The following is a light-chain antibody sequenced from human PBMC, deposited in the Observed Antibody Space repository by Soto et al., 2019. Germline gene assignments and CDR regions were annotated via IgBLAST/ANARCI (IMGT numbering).Light chain of an antibody. CDR2: EAS. CDR1: STDFVSYNR. V-gene: IGLV2-18*01. CDR3: SLYTSENTYV. J-gene: IGLJ1*01. Sequence: QSVLTQPPSVSGSPGQSVTISCTGTSTDFVSYNRVSWYQQPPGTAPKLIIYEASNRPSGVPDRFSGSKSGNTASLTISGLKAADEADYYCSLYTSENTYVFGTGTKVTAL.